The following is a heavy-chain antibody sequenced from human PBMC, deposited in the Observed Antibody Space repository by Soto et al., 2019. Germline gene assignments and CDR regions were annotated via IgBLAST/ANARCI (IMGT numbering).Heavy chain of an antibody. J-gene: IGHJ3*02. Sequence: SETLSLTCTVSGGSISSGDYYWSWIRQPPGKGLEWIGYIYYSGSTYYNPSLKSRDTISVDTSKNQFSLKLSSVTAADTAVYYCARDKVSLVGAHDAFDIWGQGTMVTVSS. CDR2: IYYSGST. V-gene: IGHV4-30-4*01. CDR3: ARDKVSLVGAHDAFDI. D-gene: IGHD1-26*01. CDR1: GGSISSGDYY.